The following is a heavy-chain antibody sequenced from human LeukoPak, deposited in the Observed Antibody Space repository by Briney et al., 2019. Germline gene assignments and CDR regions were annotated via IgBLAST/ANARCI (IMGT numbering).Heavy chain of an antibody. Sequence: ASVNVSCKASGYTFTSYGISWVRQAPGQGLEWMGWISAWNGNTNYAQKLQGRVTMTTDTATSTAYMDLRSLRSDDTAIYYCARLLGLSINTPVDYWGQGTLVTVSS. J-gene: IGHJ4*02. CDR2: ISAWNGNT. CDR3: ARLLGLSINTPVDY. CDR1: GYTFTSYG. D-gene: IGHD4/OR15-4a*01. V-gene: IGHV1-18*01.